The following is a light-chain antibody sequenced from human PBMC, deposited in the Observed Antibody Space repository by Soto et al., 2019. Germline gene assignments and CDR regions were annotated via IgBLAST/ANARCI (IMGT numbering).Light chain of an antibody. CDR2: DAS. V-gene: IGKV3-11*01. Sequence: EIVLSQSPATLSLSPGERATLSCRVSQSVSSYLAWYQQKPGQAPRLLIYDASSRATGIPARFSGSGSGTDFTLTISSLEPEDFAVYYCQQRSNWPWTFGQGTKVEIK. CDR3: QQRSNWPWT. J-gene: IGKJ1*01. CDR1: QSVSSY.